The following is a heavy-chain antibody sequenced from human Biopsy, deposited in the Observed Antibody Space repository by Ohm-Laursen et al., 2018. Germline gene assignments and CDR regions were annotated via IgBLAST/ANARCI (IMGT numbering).Heavy chain of an antibody. CDR3: ARGSGYFKLDV. V-gene: IGHV4-61*08. Sequence: SETLSLTCTVSGGSVSSGGFYWSWIRQHPGKGLEWIGEINQSGSTKYNTSLKRRATLSADSSNSQFSLRLTSVTAADTAIYYCARGSGYFKLDVWGQGTTVTVSS. CDR1: GGSVSSGGFY. J-gene: IGHJ6*02. D-gene: IGHD5-12*01. CDR2: INQSGST.